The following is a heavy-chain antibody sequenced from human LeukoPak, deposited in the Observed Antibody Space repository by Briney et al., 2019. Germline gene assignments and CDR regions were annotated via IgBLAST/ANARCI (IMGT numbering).Heavy chain of an antibody. CDR2: ISSSSSTI. CDR1: GFTFSSYS. Sequence: PGGSLRLSCAASGFTFSSYSMNWVRQAPGKGLEWVSYISSSSSTIYYADSVKGRFTISRDNAKSSLYLQMNSLRAEDTAVYYCARGRGSYYEYWGQGTLVTVSS. V-gene: IGHV3-48*01. CDR3: ARGRGSYYEY. D-gene: IGHD1-26*01. J-gene: IGHJ4*02.